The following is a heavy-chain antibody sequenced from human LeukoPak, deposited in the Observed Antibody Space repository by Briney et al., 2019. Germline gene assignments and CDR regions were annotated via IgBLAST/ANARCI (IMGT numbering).Heavy chain of an antibody. V-gene: IGHV4-34*01. CDR1: GGSISSYY. CDR3: ARRSSSGWYYFDY. Sequence: PSETLSLTCTVSGGSISSYYWSWIRQPPGKGLEWIGEINHSGSTNYNPSLKSRVTISVDTSKNQFSLKLSSVTAADTAVYYCARRSSSGWYYFDYWGQGTLVTVSS. J-gene: IGHJ4*02. CDR2: INHSGST. D-gene: IGHD6-19*01.